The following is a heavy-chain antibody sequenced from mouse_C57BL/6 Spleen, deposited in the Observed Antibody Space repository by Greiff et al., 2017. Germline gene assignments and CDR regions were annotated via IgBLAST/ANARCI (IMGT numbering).Heavy chain of an antibody. CDR1: GYTFTGYW. Sequence: QVQLQQSGAELMKPGASVKLSCTATGYTFTGYWIEWVKQRPGHGLEWIGEILPGIGSTNYNGKFKGKATLTADTSSNTAYIQPSSLTTEDSAIYYCASQTAQAKEGFAYWGQGTLVTVSA. CDR3: ASQTAQAKEGFAY. CDR2: ILPGIGST. J-gene: IGHJ3*01. D-gene: IGHD3-2*02. V-gene: IGHV1-9*01.